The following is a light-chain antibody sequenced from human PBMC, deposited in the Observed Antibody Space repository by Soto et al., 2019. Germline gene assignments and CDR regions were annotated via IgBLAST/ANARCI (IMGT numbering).Light chain of an antibody. CDR2: GAS. CDR1: PTNANN. Sequence: ETVMTQSPATLSVSPEERATLSCRASPTNANNLAWYQQRPGQAPGLLIDGASTRATGIPARFSGSGSGTEVTLTIRCLQSEDFAIYYCQQYNNWPPYTFGQGTKLEIK. CDR3: QQYNNWPPYT. V-gene: IGKV3-15*01. J-gene: IGKJ2*01.